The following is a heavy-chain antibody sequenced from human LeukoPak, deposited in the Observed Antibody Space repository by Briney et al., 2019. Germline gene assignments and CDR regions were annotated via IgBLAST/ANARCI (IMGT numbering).Heavy chain of an antibody. Sequence: SETLSLTCTVSGGSISSYYWSWIRQPPGKGLEWIGYIYYSGSTNYNPSLKSRVTISVDTSKNQFSLKLSSVTAADTAVYYCARDFRGSGSYYIDYWGQGTLVTVSS. CDR1: GGSISSYY. J-gene: IGHJ4*02. V-gene: IGHV4-59*01. D-gene: IGHD3-10*01. CDR3: ARDFRGSGSYYIDY. CDR2: IYYSGST.